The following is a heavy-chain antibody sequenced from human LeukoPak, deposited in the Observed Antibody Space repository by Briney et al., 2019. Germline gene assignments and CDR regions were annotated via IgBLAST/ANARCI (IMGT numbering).Heavy chain of an antibody. CDR2: IYTSGST. D-gene: IGHD3-10*01. CDR1: GNSISSGDNY. V-gene: IGHV4-61*02. Sequence: SQTRSLTCTVSGNSISSGDNYWSWIRQPAGKGLEWIGRIYTSGSTNYNPSLKSRVTISVGKSKNQFSLKLSSVTAADTAVYYCARGFRYYYGSGSYSKAFDIWGQGTMVTVSS. J-gene: IGHJ3*02. CDR3: ARGFRYYYGSGSYSKAFDI.